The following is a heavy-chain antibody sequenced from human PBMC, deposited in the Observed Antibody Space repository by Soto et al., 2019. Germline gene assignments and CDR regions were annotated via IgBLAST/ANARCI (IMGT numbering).Heavy chain of an antibody. J-gene: IGHJ4*02. CDR3: ALIAVAGKRFDY. V-gene: IGHV1-46*01. D-gene: IGHD6-13*01. CDR2: INPSGGST. CDR1: GYTFTSYY. Sequence: ASVKVSCKASGYTFTSYYMHWVRQAPGQGLEWMGIINPSGGSTSYAQKFQGRVTMTRDTSTSTVYMELSSLRSEDTAVYYCALIAVAGKRFDYWGQGTLVTVSS.